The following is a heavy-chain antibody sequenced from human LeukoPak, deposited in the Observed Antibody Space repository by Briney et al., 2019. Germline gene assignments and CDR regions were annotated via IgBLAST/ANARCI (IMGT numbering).Heavy chain of an antibody. D-gene: IGHD3-3*01. Sequence: GGSLRLSCAASGFTFSSYSMNWVRQAPGKGLEWVSSISGTSSYIYYADSVKGRFTISRDNAKNSLYLQMNSLRAEDTAVYYCATTVLRFLEWPLGIFDIWGQGTMVTVSS. CDR3: ATTVLRFLEWPLGIFDI. J-gene: IGHJ3*02. CDR2: ISGTSSYI. V-gene: IGHV3-21*01. CDR1: GFTFSSYS.